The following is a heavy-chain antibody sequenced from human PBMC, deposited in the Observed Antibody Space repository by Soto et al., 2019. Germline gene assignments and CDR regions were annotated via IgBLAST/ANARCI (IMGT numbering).Heavy chain of an antibody. J-gene: IGHJ1*01. CDR2: ISTDNGIT. Sequence: ASVKVSCKASGYTFTNYGISWVRQAPGEGLDWMGWISTDNGITNTAQKVQDRVTMNTDTSTTTAYMDLSSLTSEDTAVYYCAREENCSDGICYSEYFQRWGQGPLVTVSS. CDR1: GYTFTNYG. CDR3: AREENCSDGICYSEYFQR. V-gene: IGHV1-18*01. D-gene: IGHD2-15*01.